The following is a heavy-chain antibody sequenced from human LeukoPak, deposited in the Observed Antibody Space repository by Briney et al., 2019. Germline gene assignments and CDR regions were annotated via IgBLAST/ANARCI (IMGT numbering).Heavy chain of an antibody. D-gene: IGHD1-7*01. J-gene: IGHJ4*02. CDR1: GFTFSDYA. Sequence: GRSLRLSCAASGFTFSDYAMHWVRQAPGKGLEWVAVISKDGSDKYYPGSVRGRFTISRDNSKNTIYLQMDSLRAEDTAIYYCARDYWWNYDYWGQGTLVTVSS. CDR3: ARDYWWNYDY. V-gene: IGHV3-30-3*01. CDR2: ISKDGSDK.